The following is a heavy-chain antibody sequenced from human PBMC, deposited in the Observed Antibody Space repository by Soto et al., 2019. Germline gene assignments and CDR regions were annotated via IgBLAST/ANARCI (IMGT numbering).Heavy chain of an antibody. J-gene: IGHJ5*02. D-gene: IGHD6-13*01. CDR1: GYTFTSYD. V-gene: IGHV1-8*01. Sequence: ASVQVSCQASGYTFTSYDNHWVRQATGQGLEWMGWMNTNSGNTGYAQKFQGRVTMTRNTSISTAYMKLSSLRSEDPAVYSCARGVAAADLWFDPWGQGTLVTVSS. CDR3: ARGVAAADLWFDP. CDR2: MNTNSGNT.